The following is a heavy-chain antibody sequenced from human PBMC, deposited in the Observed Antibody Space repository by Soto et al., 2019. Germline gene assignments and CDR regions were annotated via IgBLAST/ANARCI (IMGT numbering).Heavy chain of an antibody. D-gene: IGHD3-10*01. CDR1: GGPFSSYG. V-gene: IGHV1-69*13. Sequence: ASVKVSCKSSGGPFSSYGISWVRQAPGQGLEWMGGIIPIFGTANYAQKFQGRVTITADESTSTAYMELSSLRSEDTAVYYCAIEHSCITPGPPSDYCGQGTLVTVSS. CDR3: AIEHSCITPGPPSDY. J-gene: IGHJ4*02. CDR2: IIPIFGTA.